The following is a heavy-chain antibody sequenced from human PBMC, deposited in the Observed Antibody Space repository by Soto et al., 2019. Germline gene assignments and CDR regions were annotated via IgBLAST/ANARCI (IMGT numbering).Heavy chain of an antibody. CDR2: ISAYNGNT. CDR3: ARDRCSGGSCFHDY. V-gene: IGHV1-18*01. J-gene: IGHJ4*02. CDR1: GYTFTSYG. D-gene: IGHD2-15*01. Sequence: ASVKVSCKASGYTFTSYGISWVRQAPGQGLEWMGWISAYNGNTNYAQKLQGRVTMTTDTSTSTAYIELRSLRSDDTAVYYCARDRCSGGSCFHDYWGQGTLVTISS.